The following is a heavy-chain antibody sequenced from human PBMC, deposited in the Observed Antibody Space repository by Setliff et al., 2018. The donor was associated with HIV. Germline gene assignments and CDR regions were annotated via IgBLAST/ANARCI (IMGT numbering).Heavy chain of an antibody. CDR2: IYHTGYT. Sequence: NLSETLSLTCSVSGASITTYKYHWIRQSPGKGLEWLGYIYHTGYTDYNPSLKSRITISIDTSKSQFSLKLTSVTAADTAVYYCARTGGFIMELSHWGQGALVTVSS. CDR1: GASITTYK. J-gene: IGHJ4*02. V-gene: IGHV4-59*01. CDR3: ARTGGFIMELSH. D-gene: IGHD1-7*01.